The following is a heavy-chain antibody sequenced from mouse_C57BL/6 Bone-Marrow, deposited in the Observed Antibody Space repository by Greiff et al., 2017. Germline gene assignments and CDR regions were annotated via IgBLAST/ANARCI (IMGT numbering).Heavy chain of an antibody. CDR1: GYTFTSYW. CDR2: IDPSDSYT. D-gene: IGHD1-1*01. CDR3: ATDVYYSSNWYFDV. V-gene: IGHV1-69*01. Sequence: QVQLQQPGAELVMPGASVKLSCKASGYTFTSYWMHWVKQRPGHGLEWIGEIDPSDSYTNYNQKFKGKSTLTVDKSSRTAYMQISSLTTEDSAIEYGATDVYYSSNWYFDVWGTGTTVTVSS. J-gene: IGHJ1*03.